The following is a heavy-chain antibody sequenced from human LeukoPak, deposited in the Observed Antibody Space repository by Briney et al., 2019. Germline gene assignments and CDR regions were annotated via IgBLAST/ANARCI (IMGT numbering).Heavy chain of an antibody. Sequence: GGSLRLSCAVSGFTFSAYSMNWVRQAPGKGLEWVSFISSSSSTIYYADSVKGRFTISRDNAKNSLYLQMNSLRAEDTAVYYCARDRGGSYSAIDYWGQGTLVTVSS. V-gene: IGHV3-48*04. CDR2: ISSSSSTI. D-gene: IGHD1-26*01. CDR1: GFTFSAYS. J-gene: IGHJ4*02. CDR3: ARDRGGSYSAIDY.